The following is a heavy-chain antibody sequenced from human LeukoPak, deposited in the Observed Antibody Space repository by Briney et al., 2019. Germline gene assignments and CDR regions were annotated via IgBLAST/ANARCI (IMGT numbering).Heavy chain of an antibody. V-gene: IGHV3-21*01. CDR2: ISSSSSYI. Sequence: PGGSLRLSCAASGFTFSSYSMNWGRQAPGKGLEWVSSISSSSSYIYCADSVKGRFTISRDNAKNSLYLQMNSLRAEDTAVYYCARRPTVTTPLTAWGQGTLVTVSS. CDR1: GFTFSSYS. J-gene: IGHJ5*02. CDR3: ARRPTVTTPLTA. D-gene: IGHD4-17*01.